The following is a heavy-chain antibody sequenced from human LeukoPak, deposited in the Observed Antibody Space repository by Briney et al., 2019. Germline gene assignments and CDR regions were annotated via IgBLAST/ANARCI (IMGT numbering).Heavy chain of an antibody. CDR1: GFTFSSYG. CDR3: AKGKEDYYGSSGPFGY. D-gene: IGHD3-22*01. J-gene: IGHJ4*02. V-gene: IGHV3-30*02. Sequence: PGGSLRLSRAASGFTFSSYGMHWVRQAPRKGLEWVAFIRFDGSDKYYAHSLKGRFTISRHNSKNTLYLQMNSLRAEETAVYYCAKGKEDYYGSSGPFGYWGQGTLVTVSS. CDR2: IRFDGSDK.